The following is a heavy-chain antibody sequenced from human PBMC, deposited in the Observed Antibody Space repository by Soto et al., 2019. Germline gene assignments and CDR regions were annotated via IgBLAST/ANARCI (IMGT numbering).Heavy chain of an antibody. Sequence: QVQLQESGPGLVKPSETLSLTCTVSGGSITGYYWNWIRQCPGKGLEWIGHIYYSGRTTYNPSLKSRVIISVDMSENQFSVKVTSVTAADTAVYYCARVDTGSYFEVDLWGPGTLVTVSS. J-gene: IGHJ4*02. V-gene: IGHV4-59*01. D-gene: IGHD1-26*01. CDR1: GGSITGYY. CDR2: IYYSGRT. CDR3: ARVDTGSYFEVDL.